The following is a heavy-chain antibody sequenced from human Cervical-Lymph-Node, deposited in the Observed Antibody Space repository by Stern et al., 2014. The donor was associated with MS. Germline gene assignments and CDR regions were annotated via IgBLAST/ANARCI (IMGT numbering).Heavy chain of an antibody. CDR1: GDTFISYT. CDR3: ARGGVVPADTTWFDP. J-gene: IGHJ5*02. V-gene: IGHV1-69*01. CDR2: ISHLFGTT. Sequence: VQLVESGAEVKRPGSSVKVSCKASGDTFISYTFSWVRQAPGQGLEWMGGISHLFGTTIYAQQLQGRVTITADESSSTVFLELTSLASQDTAVYYCARGGVVPADTTWFDPWGQGTPVTVSS. D-gene: IGHD2-2*01.